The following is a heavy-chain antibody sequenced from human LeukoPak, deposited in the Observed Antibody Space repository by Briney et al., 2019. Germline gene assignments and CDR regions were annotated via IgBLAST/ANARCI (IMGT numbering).Heavy chain of an antibody. Sequence: SETLSLTCSVSGDSISSSSSYWGWIRQPPGKGLEWIGSIYYSGSTYYNPCLKSRVTISVDTSKNQFSLKLSSVTAADTAVYYCARQGSSYYYGSGSYDYWGQGTLVTVSS. D-gene: IGHD3-10*01. J-gene: IGHJ4*02. V-gene: IGHV4-39*01. CDR1: GDSISSSSSY. CDR3: ARQGSSYYYGSGSYDY. CDR2: IYYSGST.